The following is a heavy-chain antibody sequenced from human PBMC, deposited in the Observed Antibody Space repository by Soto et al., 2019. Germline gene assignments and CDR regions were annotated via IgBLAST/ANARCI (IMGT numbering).Heavy chain of an antibody. V-gene: IGHV3-48*02. J-gene: IGHJ6*02. D-gene: IGHD2-2*01. CDR2: ISSSSSTV. CDR3: ARGVVVPAAMMSRINYYGMDV. CDR1: GFTFSSYS. Sequence: PGGSLRLSCAASGFTFSSYSMNWVRQAPGKGLEWVSYISSSSSTVYYADSVKGRFTISRDNAKNSLYLQMNSLRDEDTAVYYCARGVVVPAAMMSRINYYGMDVWGQGTTVTAP.